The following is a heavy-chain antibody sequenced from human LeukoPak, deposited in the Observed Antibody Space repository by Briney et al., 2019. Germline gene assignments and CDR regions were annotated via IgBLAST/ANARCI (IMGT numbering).Heavy chain of an antibody. CDR2: ISSGSSYI. D-gene: IGHD3-22*01. CDR3: ARDGFYYDRYDY. CDR1: GFTFSIYS. J-gene: IGHJ4*02. V-gene: IGHV3-21*01. Sequence: KPGGSLRLSCAATGFTFSIYSMNWVRQAPGKGLEWVSSISSGSSYISYADSVKGRFTISRDNAKNSLYLQMNSLRAEDTAVYYCARDGFYYDRYDYWGQGTLVTVSS.